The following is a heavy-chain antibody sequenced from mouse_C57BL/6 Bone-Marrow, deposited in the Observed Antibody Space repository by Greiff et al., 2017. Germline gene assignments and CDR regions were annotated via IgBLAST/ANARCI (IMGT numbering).Heavy chain of an antibody. J-gene: IGHJ4*01. CDR3: ARRAAQATWAMDY. V-gene: IGHV1-55*01. D-gene: IGHD3-2*02. CDR1: GYTFTSYW. Sequence: QVQLQQPGAELMKPGASVKMSCKASGYTFTSYWITWVKQRPGQGLEWIGDIYPGSGSTNYNEKFKSKATLTVDTSSSTAYMQLSSLTSEDSAVYYCARRAAQATWAMDYWGQGTSVTVSS. CDR2: IYPGSGST.